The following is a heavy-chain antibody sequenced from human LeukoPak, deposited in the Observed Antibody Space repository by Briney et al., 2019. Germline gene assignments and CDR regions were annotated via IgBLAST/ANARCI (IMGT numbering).Heavy chain of an antibody. Sequence: PGESLKISCKASGYSFTTLWIGWVRQMPGKGLEWMGIIYPGDSDTRYSPSFQGQVTISVDKSISTAYLQWSSLKASDSAIYYCARPGWDDGGTWGQGTMVTVSS. V-gene: IGHV5-51*01. CDR3: ARPGWDDGGT. CDR2: IYPGDSDT. CDR1: GYSFTTLW. D-gene: IGHD1-1*01. J-gene: IGHJ3*01.